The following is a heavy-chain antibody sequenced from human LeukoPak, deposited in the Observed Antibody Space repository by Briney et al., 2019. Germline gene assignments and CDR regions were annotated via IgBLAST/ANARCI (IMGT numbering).Heavy chain of an antibody. CDR3: TRAENGNYYFDY. V-gene: IGHV3-21*01. CDR2: ISSSSSYI. CDR1: GFTFSSYS. J-gene: IGHJ4*02. D-gene: IGHD1-1*01. Sequence: PGGSLRLSCAASGFTFSSYSMNWVRQAPGKGLEWVSSISSSSSYIYYADSVKGRFTISRDNAKNSLYLQMNSLRAEDTAVYYCTRAENGNYYFDYWGQGTLITVSS.